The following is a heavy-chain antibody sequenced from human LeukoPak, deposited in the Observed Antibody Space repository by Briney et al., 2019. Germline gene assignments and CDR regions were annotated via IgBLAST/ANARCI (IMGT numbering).Heavy chain of an antibody. V-gene: IGHV4-39*07. J-gene: IGHJ4*02. D-gene: IGHD5-12*01. Sequence: PSETLSLTCAVSGGSISSGGYSWSWIRQPPGKGLEWSGSIYHSGSTYYNPSLQSRVTISVDTSKNKFSLKLSSVTAADTAVYYCARNRGGPSIVATIIGGFDYWGQGTLVTVSS. CDR1: GGSISSGGYS. CDR2: IYHSGST. CDR3: ARNRGGPSIVATIIGGFDY.